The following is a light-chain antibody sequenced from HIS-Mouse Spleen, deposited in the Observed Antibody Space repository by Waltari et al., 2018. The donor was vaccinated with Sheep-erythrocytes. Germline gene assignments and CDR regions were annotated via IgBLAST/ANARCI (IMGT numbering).Light chain of an antibody. Sequence: GTSSDVGGYNYVSWYQQHPGKAPKLMIYDVSKRPSGVPDRFSGSKSGNTAPLTISGLQAEDEADYYCCSYAGSYTLVFGGGTKLTVL. CDR3: CSYAGSYTLV. CDR2: DVS. V-gene: IGLV2-11*01. J-gene: IGLJ2*01. CDR1: SSDVGGYNY.